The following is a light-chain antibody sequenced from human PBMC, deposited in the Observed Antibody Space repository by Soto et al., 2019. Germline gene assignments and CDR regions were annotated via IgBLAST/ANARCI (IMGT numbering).Light chain of an antibody. J-gene: IGKJ3*01. CDR1: QSVLYSSNNKHY. CDR3: QQYYSTPFT. V-gene: IGKV4-1*01. CDR2: GAS. Sequence: DIVMTQSTDSLAVSLGERATINCKSSQSVLYSSNNKHYLAWYQQKPGQPPKLLIYGASTRESGVPDRFSGSGSGTDFTLTISSLQAEDVAVYYCQQYYSTPFTFGPGTKVDIK.